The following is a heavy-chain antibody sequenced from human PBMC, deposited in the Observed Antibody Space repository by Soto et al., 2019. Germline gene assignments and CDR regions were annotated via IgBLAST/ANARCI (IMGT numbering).Heavy chain of an antibody. V-gene: IGHV4-34*01. CDR3: ARGAVSYYDFWSGYYSRASDI. J-gene: IGHJ3*02. D-gene: IGHD3-3*01. CDR1: GGSFSGYY. Sequence: QVQLQQWGAGLLKPSETLSLTCAVYGGSFSGYYWSWIRQPPGKGLEWIGEINHSGSTNYNPSLKSRVTISVDTSKNQFSLKLSSVTAADTAVYYCARGAVSYYDFWSGYYSRASDIWGQGTMVTVSS. CDR2: INHSGST.